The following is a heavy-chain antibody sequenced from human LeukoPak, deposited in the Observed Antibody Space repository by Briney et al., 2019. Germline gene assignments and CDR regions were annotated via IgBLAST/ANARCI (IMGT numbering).Heavy chain of an antibody. J-gene: IGHJ4*02. CDR3: ARSMTTVTTIDY. V-gene: IGHV3-66*01. Sequence: GGSLRLSCAASGFTVTSNYMSWVRQAPGKGLEWVSVIYSGGSTYYADSVRGRFTISRDSSKNTLYLQMNSLRAEDTAVYYCARSMTTVTTIDYWGQGTLVTVSS. CDR2: IYSGGST. CDR1: GFTVTSNY. D-gene: IGHD4-17*01.